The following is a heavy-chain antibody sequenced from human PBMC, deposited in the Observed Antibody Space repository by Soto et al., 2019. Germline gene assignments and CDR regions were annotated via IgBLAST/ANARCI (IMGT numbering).Heavy chain of an antibody. V-gene: IGHV1-69*06. CDR3: ARVKYYYDSSGYYLTDY. D-gene: IGHD3-22*01. Sequence: ASVKVSCKASGGTFSSYAISWLRQAPGQGLEWMGGIIPIFGTANYAQKFQGRVTITADKSTSTAYMELSSLRSEDTAVYYCARVKYYYDSSGYYLTDYWGQGTLVTVSS. CDR2: IIPIFGTA. CDR1: GGTFSSYA. J-gene: IGHJ4*02.